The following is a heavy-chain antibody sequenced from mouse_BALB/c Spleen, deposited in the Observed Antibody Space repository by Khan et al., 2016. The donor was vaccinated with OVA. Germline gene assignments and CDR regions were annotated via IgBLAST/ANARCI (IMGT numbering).Heavy chain of an antibody. CDR1: GYSFTLYY. CDR2: VNPNNGDT. D-gene: IGHD2-12*01. J-gene: IGHJ3*01. V-gene: IGHV1-26*01. Sequence: VQLKQSGPDLVKPGASVKISCKASGYSFTLYYMTWVRQSHGKSPEWIGRVNPNNGDTNYNQNFKGKAILTVDKSSNPAYMELRSLTSEDSAFFYCARGYEFFPYWGQGTLVTVSA. CDR3: ARGYEFFPY.